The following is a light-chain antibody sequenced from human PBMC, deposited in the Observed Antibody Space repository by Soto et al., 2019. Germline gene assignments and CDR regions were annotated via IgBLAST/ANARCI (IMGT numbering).Light chain of an antibody. Sequence: DIQMTQSPSSLSASVGDRVTITCRASQSISTYLNWYQQKPGKAPNLLIYVASSLQSGVPSRFSGSGSGTDFTLTITSLQPEDFATYYCQQSYITPWTCGQGTRVEIK. CDR2: VAS. J-gene: IGKJ1*01. CDR3: QQSYITPWT. V-gene: IGKV1-39*01. CDR1: QSISTY.